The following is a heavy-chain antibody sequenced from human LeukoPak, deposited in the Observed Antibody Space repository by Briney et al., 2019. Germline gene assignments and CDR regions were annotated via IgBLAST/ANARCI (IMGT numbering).Heavy chain of an antibody. CDR1: GVNFSSYA. Sequence: SVKVSCKALGVNFSSYAISWVRQAPGQGLEWMGRIIPIFGTANYAQKFQGRVTITTDESTRTAYMELSSLRSEDTAVYYCARLAAAAPGFDYWGQGTLVTVSS. CDR2: IIPIFGTA. CDR3: ARLAAAAPGFDY. J-gene: IGHJ4*02. V-gene: IGHV1-69*05. D-gene: IGHD6-13*01.